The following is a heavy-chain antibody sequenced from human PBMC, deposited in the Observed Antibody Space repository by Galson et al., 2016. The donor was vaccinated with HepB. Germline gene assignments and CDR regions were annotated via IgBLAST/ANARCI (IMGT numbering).Heavy chain of an antibody. Sequence: ETLSLTCAVSGASISPANWWSWVRQPPGKGLEWIGEIYHSGGTNYSPSLQSRVTISVDKSKNQISLTLGSVTAADTAVYYCARGGLIWYQNCFDLWGQGTLVTVSS. CDR1: GASISPANW. J-gene: IGHJ4*02. V-gene: IGHV4-4*02. CDR2: IYHSGGT. D-gene: IGHD2-8*01. CDR3: ARGGLIWYQNCFDL.